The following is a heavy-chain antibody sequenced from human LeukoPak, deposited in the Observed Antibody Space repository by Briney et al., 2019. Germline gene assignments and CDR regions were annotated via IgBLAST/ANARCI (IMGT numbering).Heavy chain of an antibody. J-gene: IGHJ4*02. Sequence: PGGSLRLSCAASGFTFSSYAMSWFRKPPGRGLDWVSAISGSGGSTYYADSVKGRFTISRDNSKNTLYLQMNSLRAEDTAVYYCAKLVVVRGYFDYWGQGTLVTVSS. CDR2: ISGSGGST. CDR1: GFTFSSYA. V-gene: IGHV3-23*01. D-gene: IGHD3-22*01. CDR3: AKLVVVRGYFDY.